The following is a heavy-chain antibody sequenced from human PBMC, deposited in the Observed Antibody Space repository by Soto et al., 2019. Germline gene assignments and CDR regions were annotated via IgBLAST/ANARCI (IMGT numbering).Heavy chain of an antibody. J-gene: IGHJ4*02. V-gene: IGHV3-30*18. D-gene: IGHD4-17*01. CDR2: ISYDGSNK. CDR3: AKDPSTVVTEYYFDY. CDR1: GFTFSSYG. Sequence: GGSLRLSCAASGFTFSSYGMHWVRQAPGKGLEWVAVISYDGSNKYYADSVKGRFTISRDNSKNTLYLQMNSLRAEDTAVYYFAKDPSTVVTEYYFDYWGQGTLVTVSS.